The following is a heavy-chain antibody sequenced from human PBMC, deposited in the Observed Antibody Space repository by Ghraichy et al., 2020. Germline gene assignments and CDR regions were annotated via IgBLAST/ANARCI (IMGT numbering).Heavy chain of an antibody. D-gene: IGHD4-17*01. J-gene: IGHJ4*02. V-gene: IGHV4-59*01. CDR2: IYYSGST. Sequence: SETLSLTCTVSGGSISSYYWSWIRQPPGKGLEWIGYIYYSGSTNYNPSLKSRVTISVDTSKNQFSLKLSSVTAADTAVYYCARGYLRAPFDYWGQGTLVTVSS. CDR3: ARGYLRAPFDY. CDR1: GGSISSYY.